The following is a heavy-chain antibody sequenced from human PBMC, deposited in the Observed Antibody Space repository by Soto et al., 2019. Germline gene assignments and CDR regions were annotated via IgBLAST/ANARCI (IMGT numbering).Heavy chain of an antibody. Sequence: PGRSLSLSCASSGFTVISNYMSWVRQAPGKGLEWVSVIYSGGSTYYADSVKGRFTISRDNSKNTLYLQMNSLRAEDTAVYYCARERDAFDIWGQGTMGTVSS. CDR1: GFTVISNY. CDR2: IYSGGST. J-gene: IGHJ3*02. CDR3: ARERDAFDI. V-gene: IGHV3-53*01.